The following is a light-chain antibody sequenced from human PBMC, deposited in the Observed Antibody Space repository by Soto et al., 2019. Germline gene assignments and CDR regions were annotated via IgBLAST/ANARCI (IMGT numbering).Light chain of an antibody. CDR2: EVS. V-gene: IGLV2-14*01. CDR3: SSYTTSTTLV. Sequence: QSVLTQPASVSGSPGQSITISCTGTSSDVGGYNYVSWYQQHPGKAPKLMIYEVSNRPLGVSNRFSGSKSGHTASLTISWLQAEDEADYYCSSYTTSTTLVFGGGTKLTVL. J-gene: IGLJ2*01. CDR1: SSDVGGYNY.